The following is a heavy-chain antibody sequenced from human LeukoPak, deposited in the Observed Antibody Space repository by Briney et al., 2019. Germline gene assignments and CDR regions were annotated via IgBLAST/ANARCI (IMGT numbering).Heavy chain of an antibody. D-gene: IGHD6-19*01. J-gene: IGHJ4*02. V-gene: IGHV1-46*01. CDR3: ARVLPTAEDPSSGRDDY. Sequence: GASVKVSCKAYGYTFTSYYMHWVRQAPGQGLEWMGIINPSGGSTSYAQKFQGRVSMTRDMSTSTVYMELSSLRSEDTAVYYCARVLPTAEDPSSGRDDYWGQGTLVTVSS. CDR1: GYTFTSYY. CDR2: INPSGGST.